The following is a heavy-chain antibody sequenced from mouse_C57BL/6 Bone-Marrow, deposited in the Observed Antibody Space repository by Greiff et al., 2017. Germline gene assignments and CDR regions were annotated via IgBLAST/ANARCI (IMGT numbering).Heavy chain of an antibody. D-gene: IGHD4-1*01. CDR2: IYPGDGDT. CDR1: GYAFSSSW. Sequence: VQGVESGPELVKPGASVKISCKASGYAFSSSWMNWVKQRPGKGLEWIGRIYPGDGDTNYNGKFKGKATLTADKSSSTAYMQLSSLTSEDSAVYFCARLGYYWGQGTTLTVSS. CDR3: ARLGYY. J-gene: IGHJ2*01. V-gene: IGHV1-82*01.